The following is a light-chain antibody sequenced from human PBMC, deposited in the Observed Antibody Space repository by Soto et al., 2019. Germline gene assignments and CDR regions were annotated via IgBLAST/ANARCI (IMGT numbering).Light chain of an antibody. CDR1: QSVTNY. CDR2: DAS. CDR3: QERSNWLYT. Sequence: EIGWTQSPAPLSWSPGERATPSSRAIQSVTNYFAWDQHKPGQAPRLLIYDASNRATGIPAKFSGSGSGTDFTLTISSLEPEDFAVYYCQERSNWLYTFGQGTKLEIK. J-gene: IGKJ2*01. V-gene: IGKV3-11*01.